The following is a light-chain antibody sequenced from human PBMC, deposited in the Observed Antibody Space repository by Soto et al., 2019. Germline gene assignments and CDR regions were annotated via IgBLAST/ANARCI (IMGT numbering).Light chain of an antibody. V-gene: IGLV3-21*04. Sequence: SYELTQSPSVSVAPGKTARITCGGNNIGSKSVHWYQQKPGQAPVLVIYYDSDRPSGIPERFSGSNSGNTATLTISRVEAGDEADYYCQVWDSSSASYVFGTGTKVTVL. CDR1: NIGSKS. J-gene: IGLJ1*01. CDR2: YDS. CDR3: QVWDSSSASYV.